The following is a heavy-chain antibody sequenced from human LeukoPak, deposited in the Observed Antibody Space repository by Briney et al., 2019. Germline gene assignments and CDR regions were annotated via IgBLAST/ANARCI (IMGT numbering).Heavy chain of an antibody. CDR3: DPHDSASQF. J-gene: IGHJ4*02. D-gene: IGHD6-6*01. CDR2: ISSDGRIQ. Sequence: GGSLRLSCAASGFTFSIYAMHWVRQAPGKGLEWVAFISSDGRIQYYAYSVKGRFTISRDNSKNTLFLQMNGLRDEDTAVYYCDPHDSASQFWGQGTLVTVSS. CDR1: GFTFSIYA. V-gene: IGHV3-30*04.